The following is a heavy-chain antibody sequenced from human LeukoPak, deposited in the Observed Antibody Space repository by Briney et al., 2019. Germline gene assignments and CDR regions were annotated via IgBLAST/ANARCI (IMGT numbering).Heavy chain of an antibody. CDR2: MRFDGINK. V-gene: IGHV3-30*02. D-gene: IGHD3-10*01. Sequence: PGGSLRLSCAASGFNLSSYGMHWVRQAPGKGLEWVAFMRFDGINKYYADSVKGRVTISRDSSKNTLYLQMNSLRAEDTALYYCAKGQRITMVRGAIDYWGQGTLVTVSS. J-gene: IGHJ4*02. CDR1: GFNLSSYG. CDR3: AKGQRITMVRGAIDY.